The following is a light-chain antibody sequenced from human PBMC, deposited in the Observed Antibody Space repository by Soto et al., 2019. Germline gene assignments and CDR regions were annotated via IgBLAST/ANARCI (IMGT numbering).Light chain of an antibody. V-gene: IGKV3-20*01. CDR2: GAS. CDR1: QSVSSSY. J-gene: IGKJ1*01. Sequence: EIVLTQSPGTLSLSPGERATLSCRASQSVSSSYLAWYQQKPGKAPRLLIYGASSRATGIPDRFSGSGSGTDFPLTISRLEPEDFAVYYCQQYGSSSWTFGQGTKVEIK. CDR3: QQYGSSSWT.